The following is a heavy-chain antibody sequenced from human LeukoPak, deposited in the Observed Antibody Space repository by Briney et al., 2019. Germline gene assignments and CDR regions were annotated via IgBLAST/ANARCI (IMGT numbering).Heavy chain of an antibody. J-gene: IGHJ4*02. CDR2: ISGSGGST. V-gene: IGHV3-23*01. CDR3: AKDLGGRPWFGELPPDY. Sequence: PGGSLRLSCAASGFTFSSYGMSWVRQAPGKGLEWVSAISGSGGSTYYADSVKGRFTISRDNSKNTLYLQMNSLRAEDTAVYYCAKDLGGRPWFGELPPDYWGQGTLVTVSS. D-gene: IGHD3-10*01. CDR1: GFTFSSYG.